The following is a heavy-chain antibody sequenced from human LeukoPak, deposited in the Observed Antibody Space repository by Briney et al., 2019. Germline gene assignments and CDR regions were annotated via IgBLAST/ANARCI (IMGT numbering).Heavy chain of an antibody. CDR2: MNPNSDNT. CDR1: GYTFTSYD. V-gene: IGHV1-8*01. CDR3: ARGLRGIRDY. Sequence: ASVKVSCKASGYTFTSYDINWVRQATGQGLEWMGWMNPNSDNTGYAQKFQGRVTMTTDTSTSTAYMDLRSLRSDDTAVYYCARGLRGIRDYWGQGTLVTVSS. J-gene: IGHJ4*02. D-gene: IGHD2/OR15-2a*01.